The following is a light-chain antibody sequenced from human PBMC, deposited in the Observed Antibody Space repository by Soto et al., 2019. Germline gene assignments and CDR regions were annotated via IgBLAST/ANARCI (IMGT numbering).Light chain of an antibody. CDR1: SSDVGGYDY. J-gene: IGLJ2*01. V-gene: IGLV2-8*01. CDR2: EVS. Sequence: QSVLTQPPSASGSPGQSVTISCTGTSSDVGGYDYVSWYQHHPGKAPKLMIFEVSKRPSGVPDRFSGSKSGNTASLTVSGLQAEDEADYYCSSYASSNILLFGGGTTLTVL. CDR3: SSYASSNILL.